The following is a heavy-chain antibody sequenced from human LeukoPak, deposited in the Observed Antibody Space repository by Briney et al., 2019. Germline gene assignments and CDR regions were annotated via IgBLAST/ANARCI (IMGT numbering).Heavy chain of an antibody. Sequence: PGGSLRLSCAASGFTFSSYAMHWVRQAPGKGLEWVAVISYDGSNKYYADSVKGRFTISRDNSKNTLYLQMNSLRAEDTAVYYCAKDPYSYGLYFDYWGQGTLVTVSS. J-gene: IGHJ4*02. V-gene: IGHV3-30*04. CDR3: AKDPYSYGLYFDY. D-gene: IGHD5-18*01. CDR1: GFTFSSYA. CDR2: ISYDGSNK.